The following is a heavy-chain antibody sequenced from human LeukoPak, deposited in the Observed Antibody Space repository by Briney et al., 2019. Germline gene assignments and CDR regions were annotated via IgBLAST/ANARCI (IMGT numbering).Heavy chain of an antibody. V-gene: IGHV3-74*01. D-gene: IGHD6-13*01. CDR1: GFTFSSYW. Sequence: GGSLRLSCAASGFTFSSYWMHWVRQAPGKELVWVSRINSYGSSTSYADSVKGRFTISRDNAKNTLYLQMNSLRAEDTAVYYCARDLSWSSSWYGYWFDPWGQGTLVTVSS. CDR3: ARDLSWSSSWYGYWFDP. CDR2: INSYGSST. J-gene: IGHJ5*02.